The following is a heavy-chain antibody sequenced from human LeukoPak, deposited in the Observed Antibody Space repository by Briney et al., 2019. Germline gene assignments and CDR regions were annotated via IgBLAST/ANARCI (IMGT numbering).Heavy chain of an antibody. D-gene: IGHD5-12*01. Sequence: SGPALVKPTQTLTLTCTFSGFSLSTSSMCVSWLRQSPGKALEWLARIDWDDDIYYTPSLRTRLAVSKDTSRNQVVLTMTSMDPVDTATYYCARATSGYFLRDGMDVWGQGTTVTVSS. CDR2: IDWDDDI. CDR1: GFSLSTSSMC. J-gene: IGHJ6*02. V-gene: IGHV2-70*11. CDR3: ARATSGYFLRDGMDV.